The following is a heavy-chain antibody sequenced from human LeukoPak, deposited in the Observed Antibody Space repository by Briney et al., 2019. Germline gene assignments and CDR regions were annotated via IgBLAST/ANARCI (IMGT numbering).Heavy chain of an antibody. CDR3: AGAVAGTYFDY. CDR2: INSDGSSI. D-gene: IGHD6-19*01. J-gene: IGHJ4*02. CDR1: GFTFSSYW. Sequence: GGSLRLSCAASGFTFSSYWMHWVRQAPGKGVVWVSRINSDGSSISYADSVKGRFTISRDNAKNTLYLQMNSLRAEDTAVYYCAGAVAGTYFDYWGQGTLVTVSS. V-gene: IGHV3-74*01.